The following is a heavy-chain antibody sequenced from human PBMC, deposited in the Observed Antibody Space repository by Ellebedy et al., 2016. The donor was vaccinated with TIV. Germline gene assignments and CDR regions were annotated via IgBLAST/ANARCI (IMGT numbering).Heavy chain of an antibody. Sequence: SVKVSCKASGGTFSSFAISWVRQAPGQGLEWMGGIIGMFGTASYAQKFLARVTITADEFTSTAYMEMSSLRSEDAAVYYCARHSGYHAISYLAYWGQGTLVTVSS. D-gene: IGHD5-12*01. CDR3: ARHSGYHAISYLAY. CDR1: GGTFSSFA. J-gene: IGHJ4*02. V-gene: IGHV1-69*13. CDR2: IIGMFGTA.